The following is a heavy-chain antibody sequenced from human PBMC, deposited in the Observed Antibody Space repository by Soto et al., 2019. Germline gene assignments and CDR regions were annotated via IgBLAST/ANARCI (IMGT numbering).Heavy chain of an antibody. CDR1: GGSISSGDYY. D-gene: IGHD4-17*01. CDR3: ARDSRDYGGNSGFYYGMDV. V-gene: IGHV4-30-4*01. CDR2: IYYSGST. Sequence: PSETLSLTCTVSGGSISSGDYYWSWIRQPPGKGLEWIGYIYYSGSTYYNPSLKSRVTISVDTSKNQFSLKLSSVTAADTAVYYCARDSRDYGGNSGFYYGMDVWGQGTTVTVSS. J-gene: IGHJ6*02.